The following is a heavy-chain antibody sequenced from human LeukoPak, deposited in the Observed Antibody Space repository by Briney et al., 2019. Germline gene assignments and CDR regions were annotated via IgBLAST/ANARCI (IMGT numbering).Heavy chain of an antibody. CDR2: IYHSGST. D-gene: IGHD5-18*01. V-gene: IGHV4-38-2*02. CDR1: GYSISSGYY. Sequence: SETLSLTCTVSGYSISSGYYWGWIRQPPGKGLEWIGSIYHSGSTCYNPSLKSRVTISVDTSKNQFSLKLSSVTAADTAVYYCARDVDTAPTPYYFDYWGQGTLVTVSS. CDR3: ARDVDTAPTPYYFDY. J-gene: IGHJ4*02.